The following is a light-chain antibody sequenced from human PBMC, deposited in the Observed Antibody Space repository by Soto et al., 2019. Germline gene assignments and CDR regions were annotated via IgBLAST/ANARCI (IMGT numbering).Light chain of an antibody. V-gene: IGKV3-15*01. Sequence: EIVMTQSPATLSVSPGERATLSCRASQSVSSNLAWYQQKTGQAPRLLIYGASTRATGIPARFSGSGSRTEFTPTISSLQSEDFAVYYCQQYNNSPPNTFGQGTKLEIK. J-gene: IGKJ2*01. CDR3: QQYNNSPPNT. CDR2: GAS. CDR1: QSVSSN.